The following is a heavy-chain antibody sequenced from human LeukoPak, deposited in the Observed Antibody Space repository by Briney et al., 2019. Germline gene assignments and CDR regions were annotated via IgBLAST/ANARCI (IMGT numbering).Heavy chain of an antibody. J-gene: IGHJ6*04. V-gene: IGHV3-21*06. CDR2: IDSSSGYM. CDR3: ARDPGGYSSGGELDV. D-gene: IGHD6-19*01. CDR1: GFTFNTYS. Sequence: GGSLRLSCAASGFTFNTYSMNWARQAPGKGLEWVSSIDSSSGYMFYADSVKGRFIISRDNAKNSLYLQMNSLRAEDTAVYYCARDPGGYSSGGELDVWGKGTTVTVSS.